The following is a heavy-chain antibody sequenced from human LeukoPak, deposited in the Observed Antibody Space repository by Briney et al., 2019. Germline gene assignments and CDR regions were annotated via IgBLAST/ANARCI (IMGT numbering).Heavy chain of an antibody. D-gene: IGHD3-22*01. CDR2: IYYSGST. CDR3: ARQILVVIKGPGFDY. J-gene: IGHJ4*02. V-gene: IGHV4-39*01. CDR1: GGSISSSSYY. Sequence: SETLSLTCTVSGGSISSSSYYWGWIRQPPGKGLEWIGSIYYSGSTYYNPSLKSRVTISVDTSKNQFSLKLSSVTAADTAVYYCARQILVVIKGPGFDYWRQGTLVTVSS.